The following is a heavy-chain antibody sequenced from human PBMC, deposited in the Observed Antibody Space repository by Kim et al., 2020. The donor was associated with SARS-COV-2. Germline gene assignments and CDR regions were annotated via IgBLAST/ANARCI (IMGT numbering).Heavy chain of an antibody. CDR3: ARAPPDIDAFDI. CDR2: ISYDGSNK. Sequence: GGSLRLSCAASGFTFSSYGMHWVRQAPGKGLEWVAVISYDGSNKYYADSVKGRFTISRDNSKNTLYLQMNSLRAEDTAVYYCARAPPDIDAFDIWGRGTMVTVSS. J-gene: IGHJ3*02. CDR1: GFTFSSYG. V-gene: IGHV3-33*05.